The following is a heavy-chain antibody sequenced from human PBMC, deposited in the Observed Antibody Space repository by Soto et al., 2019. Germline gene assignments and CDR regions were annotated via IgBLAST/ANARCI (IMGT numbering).Heavy chain of an antibody. Sequence: GGSLRLSCVASEFTFSSYEMNWVRQAAGKGLEWVSYISSSGTTIYDTDSAKGRFTIPRDNAKKSLYLQMNSLRAEDTAVYYCVRFGGAAAGPGDYWGQGTLVTVSS. J-gene: IGHJ4*02. CDR1: EFTFSSYE. CDR2: ISSSGTTI. D-gene: IGHD6-13*01. V-gene: IGHV3-48*03. CDR3: VRFGGAAAGPGDY.